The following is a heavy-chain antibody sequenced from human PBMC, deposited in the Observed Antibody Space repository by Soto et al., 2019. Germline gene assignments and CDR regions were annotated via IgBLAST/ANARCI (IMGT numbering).Heavy chain of an antibody. J-gene: IGHJ4*02. Sequence: ASVKVSCKASGYTFTSYDINWVRQATGQGLEWMGWMNPNSGNTGYAQKFQGRVTMTRNTSISTAYMELSSLRSEDTAVYYCVLLWFGELSTTLGYRGQGTLVTVSS. CDR1: GYTFTSYD. V-gene: IGHV1-8*01. CDR3: VLLWFGELSTTLGY. CDR2: MNPNSGNT. D-gene: IGHD3-10*01.